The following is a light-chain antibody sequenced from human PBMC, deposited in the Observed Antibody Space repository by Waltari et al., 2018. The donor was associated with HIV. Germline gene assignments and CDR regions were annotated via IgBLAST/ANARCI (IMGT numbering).Light chain of an antibody. CDR2: STN. CDR1: TGAVTSGYY. J-gene: IGLJ3*02. Sequence: QTVVTQEPSLTVSPRGTVTLTCASNTGAVTSGYYPNWFQQKPGQAPRPLIYSTNTKYSWTPARFSGALLGGKAALTLSGVQPEDEADYYCLLYSDDAWVFGGGTKLTVL. V-gene: IGLV7-43*01. CDR3: LLYSDDAWV.